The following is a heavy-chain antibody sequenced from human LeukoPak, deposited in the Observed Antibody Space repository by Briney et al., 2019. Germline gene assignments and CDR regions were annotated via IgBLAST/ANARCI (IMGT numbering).Heavy chain of an antibody. CDR3: AKDNYYDSSATIDY. J-gene: IGHJ4*02. CDR1: GFTFSSYG. CDR2: ISYDGSNK. V-gene: IGHV3-30*18. D-gene: IGHD3-22*01. Sequence: GGSLRLSCAASGFTFSSYGMHWVRQAPGKGLEWVAVISYDGSNKYYADSVKGRFTISRDNSKNALYLQMDSLRAEDTAVYYCAKDNYYDSSATIDYWGQGTLVTVSS.